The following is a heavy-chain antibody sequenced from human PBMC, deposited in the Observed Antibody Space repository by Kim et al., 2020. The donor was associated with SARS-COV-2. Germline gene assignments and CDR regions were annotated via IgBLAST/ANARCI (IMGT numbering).Heavy chain of an antibody. Sequence: ASVKVSCKASGYTFTKNAMHWVRQAPGQRLEWMGWIIVDSDNTKYSQNFQGRVTITRDTSASTVYMELSSLRSEDAAVYYCALTTYYYGSGSQGWFDYWGQGTLVSVSS. D-gene: IGHD3-10*01. V-gene: IGHV1-3*01. CDR2: IIVDSDNT. CDR3: ALTTYYYGSGSQGWFDY. J-gene: IGHJ4*02. CDR1: GYTFTKNA.